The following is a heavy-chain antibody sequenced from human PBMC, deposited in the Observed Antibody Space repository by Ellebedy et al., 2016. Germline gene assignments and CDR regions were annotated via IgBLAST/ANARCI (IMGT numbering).Heavy chain of an antibody. Sequence: ASVKVSXXASRYTLTTFIIPWVGQLPAQGLEWMGFVNTFSGNTKFAQKFQGRVSMTTDSSTHTAYMDPRSLRSDDTAMYYCAKTSGWGYGENWGQGTLVTVSS. J-gene: IGHJ4*02. CDR2: VNTFSGNT. CDR1: RYTLTTFI. V-gene: IGHV1-18*04. D-gene: IGHD3-10*01. CDR3: AKTSGWGYGEN.